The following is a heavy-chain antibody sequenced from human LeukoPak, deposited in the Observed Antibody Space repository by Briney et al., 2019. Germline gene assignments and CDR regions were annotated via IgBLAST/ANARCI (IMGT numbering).Heavy chain of an antibody. V-gene: IGHV4-59*01. CDR2: IYYSGST. Sequence: SETLSLTCTVSGGSISSYYWSWIRQPPGKGPEWIGYIYYSGSTNYNPSLKSRVTISVDTSKNQFSLKLSSVTAADTAVYYCARVGEGDSSGYLDYWGQGTLVTVSS. CDR3: ARVGEGDSSGYLDY. J-gene: IGHJ4*02. CDR1: GGSISSYY. D-gene: IGHD3-22*01.